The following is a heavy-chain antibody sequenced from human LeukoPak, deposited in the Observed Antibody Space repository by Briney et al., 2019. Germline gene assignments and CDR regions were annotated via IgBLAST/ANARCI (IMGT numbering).Heavy chain of an antibody. CDR3: ARGFHAEWLGLPNFDY. V-gene: IGHV1-8*03. Sequence: ASVMVSCKASGYTFTSYDINWVRQATGQGLEWMGWMNPNSGNTGYAQKFQGRVTITRNTSISTAYMELSSLRSEDTAVYYCARGFHAEWLGLPNFDYWGQGTLVTVSS. CDR2: MNPNSGNT. D-gene: IGHD6-19*01. CDR1: GYTFTSYD. J-gene: IGHJ4*02.